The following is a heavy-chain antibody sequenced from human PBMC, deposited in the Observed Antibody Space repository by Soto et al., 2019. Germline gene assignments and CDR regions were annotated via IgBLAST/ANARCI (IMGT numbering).Heavy chain of an antibody. J-gene: IGHJ4*02. V-gene: IGHV3-64D*08. Sequence: PGGSLRLSCSASGFTFSNYAMNWVRQAPGRRLEYVAAITSDGLKTYYPDSVKGRFTISRDNSKNTLYLQISSLTTDDTALYYCVTATGYYGFWGQGA. CDR3: VTATGYYGF. CDR1: GFTFSNYA. CDR2: ITSDGLKT. D-gene: IGHD3-9*01.